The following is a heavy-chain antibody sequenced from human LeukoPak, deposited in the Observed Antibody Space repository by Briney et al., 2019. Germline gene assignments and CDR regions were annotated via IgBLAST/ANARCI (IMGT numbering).Heavy chain of an antibody. J-gene: IGHJ5*02. CDR1: GYIFPNYG. CDR3: ARDSVLGAPYTDH. D-gene: IGHD3-3*02. Sequence: GASVKVSCKGSGYIFPNYGISWARQAPGQGLEWMGWISDHNGTPNYAQKFEGRVTMTTDTSTSTAYMEPTSLTSDDTAVYYCARDSVLGAPYTDHWGQGTLVTVSS. CDR2: ISDHNGTP. V-gene: IGHV1-18*01.